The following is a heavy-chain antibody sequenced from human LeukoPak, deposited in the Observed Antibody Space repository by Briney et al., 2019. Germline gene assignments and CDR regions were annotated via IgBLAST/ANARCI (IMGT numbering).Heavy chain of an antibody. CDR1: GYTFTSYG. V-gene: IGHV1-18*01. Sequence: ASVKVSCKASGYTFTSYGISWVRQAPGQELEWMGWISAYNGNTNYAQKLQGRVTMTTDTSTSTAYMELRSLRSDDTAVYYCARDISDSSSWYVIYYYYGMDVWGQGTTVTVSS. CDR2: ISAYNGNT. J-gene: IGHJ6*02. D-gene: IGHD6-13*01. CDR3: ARDISDSSSWYVIYYYYGMDV.